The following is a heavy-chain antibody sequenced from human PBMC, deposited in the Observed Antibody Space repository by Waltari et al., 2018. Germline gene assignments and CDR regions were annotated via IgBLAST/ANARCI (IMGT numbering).Heavy chain of an antibody. CDR1: GFTFSSYA. CDR3: ARDSGSYKGGFGY. Sequence: QVQLVESGGGVVQPGRSLRLSCAASGFTFSSYAMHWVRQAPGKGLEWVAVISYDGSNKYYADSVKGRFTISRDNSKNTLYLQMNSLRAEDTAVYYCARDSGSYKGGFGYWGQGTLVTVSS. CDR2: ISYDGSNK. D-gene: IGHD1-26*01. J-gene: IGHJ4*02. V-gene: IGHV3-30*14.